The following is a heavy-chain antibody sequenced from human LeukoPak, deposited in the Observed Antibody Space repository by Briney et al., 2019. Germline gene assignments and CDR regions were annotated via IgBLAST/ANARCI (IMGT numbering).Heavy chain of an antibody. CDR3: ARVAMSGIGSDDF. Sequence: GASVRVSCKASGYTFTGYYVHWVRQAPGQGLEWMGWINPYSGDTNYAQTFQGRVTMTRDTSISTAYMELSSLKSDDTAVYYCARVAMSGIGSDDFWGQGTLVTASS. CDR1: GYTFTGYY. J-gene: IGHJ4*02. V-gene: IGHV1-2*02. CDR2: INPYSGDT. D-gene: IGHD1-26*01.